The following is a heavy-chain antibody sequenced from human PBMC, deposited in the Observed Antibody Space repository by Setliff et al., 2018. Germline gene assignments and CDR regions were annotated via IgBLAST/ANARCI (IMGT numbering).Heavy chain of an antibody. J-gene: IGHJ4*02. CDR1: GASFSGNY. V-gene: IGHV4-34*01. D-gene: IGHD3-9*01. CDR3: ARGGYFDWFFED. Sequence: SETLSLTCAVYGASFSGNYWSWIRQPPGKGLEWIGSIYHSGSSYYNPSLRSRVTISVDTSKNKFSLSLSSVTAADTALYYCARGGYFDWFFEDWGQGTLVTVSS. CDR2: IYHSGSS.